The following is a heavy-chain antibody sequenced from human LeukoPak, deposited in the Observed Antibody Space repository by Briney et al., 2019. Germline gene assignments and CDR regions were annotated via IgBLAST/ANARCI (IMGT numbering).Heavy chain of an antibody. Sequence: SETLSLTCTVSGGSISSGGYYWSWLRQHPGKGLEWIGYIYYSGSTYYNPSLKSRVTISVDTSKNQFSLKLSSVTAADTAVYYCARALYRNWFDPWGQGTLVTVSS. CDR1: GGSISSGGYY. CDR3: ARALYRNWFDP. J-gene: IGHJ5*02. V-gene: IGHV4-31*03. CDR2: IYYSGST. D-gene: IGHD2-2*01.